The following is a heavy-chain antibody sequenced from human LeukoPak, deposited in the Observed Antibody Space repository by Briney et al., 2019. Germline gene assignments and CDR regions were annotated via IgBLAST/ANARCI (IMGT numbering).Heavy chain of an antibody. CDR3: AREGICIVATIEAYYFDY. CDR1: GFTFSSYG. V-gene: IGHV3-33*01. D-gene: IGHD5-12*01. CDR2: IWYDGSNK. J-gene: IGHJ4*02. Sequence: GGSLRLSCAASGFTFSSYGMHWVRQAPGKGLEWVAVIWYDGSNKYYADSVKGRFTISRDNSKNTLYLQMNSLRAEDTAVYYCAREGICIVATIEAYYFDYWGQGTLVTVSS.